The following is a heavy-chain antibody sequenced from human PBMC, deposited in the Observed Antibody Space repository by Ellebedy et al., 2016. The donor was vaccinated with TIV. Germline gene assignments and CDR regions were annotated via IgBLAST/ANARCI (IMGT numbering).Heavy chain of an antibody. CDR3: AREVVVAAARWFDY. V-gene: IGHV1-2*07. CDR2: INANTGDT. J-gene: IGHJ4*02. Sequence: ASVKVSXKASGYTFTVYFIHWVRQAPGQGLEWMGWINANTGDTYYAHDFQGRVTMTRDTSISTAYMELSRLRSDDTAVYYCAREVVVAAARWFDYWGQGNLVTVSS. CDR1: GYTFTVYF. D-gene: IGHD2-15*01.